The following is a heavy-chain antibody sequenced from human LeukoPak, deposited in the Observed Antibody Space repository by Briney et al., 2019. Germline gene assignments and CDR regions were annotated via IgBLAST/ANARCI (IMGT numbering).Heavy chain of an antibody. CDR3: ASSYYDYVWGSYPEYYFDY. V-gene: IGHV3-23*01. Sequence: GGSLRLSCAASGFTFSSYAMSWVRQAPGKGLEWVSAISGSGGSTYYADSVKGRFTISRDNSKNTLYLQMNSLRAADTAVYYCASSYYDYVWGSYPEYYFDYWGQGTLVTVSS. D-gene: IGHD3-16*02. CDR1: GFTFSSYA. CDR2: ISGSGGST. J-gene: IGHJ4*02.